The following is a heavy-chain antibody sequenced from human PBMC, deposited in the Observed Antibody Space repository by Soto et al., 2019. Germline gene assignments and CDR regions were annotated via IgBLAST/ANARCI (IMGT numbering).Heavy chain of an antibody. D-gene: IGHD6-13*01. CDR2: IYYSGST. Sequence: QVQLQESGPGLVKPSQTLSLTCTVSGGSISSGGYYWRWIRQHPGKGLEWIGYIYYSGSTYYNPSRKSRVTISVDTSKNQFSLKLSSVTAADTAVYYCARGSQRYSSSWYGNFDYWGQGTLVTVSS. V-gene: IGHV4-31*03. CDR1: GGSISSGGYY. CDR3: ARGSQRYSSSWYGNFDY. J-gene: IGHJ4*02.